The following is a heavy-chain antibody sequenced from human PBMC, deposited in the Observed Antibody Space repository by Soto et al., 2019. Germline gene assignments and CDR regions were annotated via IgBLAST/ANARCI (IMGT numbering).Heavy chain of an antibody. CDR3: ARAGSYCGGDCYLLNAFDI. D-gene: IGHD2-21*02. CDR1: GGSISSGGYY. CDR2: IYYSGST. Sequence: QVQLQESGPGLVKPSQTLSLTCTVSGGSISSGGYYWSWIRQHPGKGLEWIGYIYYSGSTYYNPSLMSRVTISVETSKNQFSLKLSSVTAADTAVYYCARAGSYCGGDCYLLNAFDIWGQGTMVTVSS. J-gene: IGHJ3*02. V-gene: IGHV4-31*03.